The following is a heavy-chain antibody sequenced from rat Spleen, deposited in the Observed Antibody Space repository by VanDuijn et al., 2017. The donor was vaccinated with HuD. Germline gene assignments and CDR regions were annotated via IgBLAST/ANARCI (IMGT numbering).Heavy chain of an antibody. CDR1: GFSLTSNS. Sequence: QVQLKESGPGLVQPSQTLSLTCTVSGFSLTSNSVSWVRQPPGKGLEWMGAIWSGGNTDYNSALKSRLVINRYTSKSQVFLKMNRLLTEDTAMYCCTSPFLWFAYWGRGTLVTVSS. CDR3: TSPFLWFAY. V-gene: IGHV2-1*01. J-gene: IGHJ3*01. CDR2: IWSGGNT.